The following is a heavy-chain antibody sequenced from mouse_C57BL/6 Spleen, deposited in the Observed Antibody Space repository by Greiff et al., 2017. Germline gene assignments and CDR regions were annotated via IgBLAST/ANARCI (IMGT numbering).Heavy chain of an antibody. CDR3: AREEGITTGGNAMDY. V-gene: IGHV1-76*01. J-gene: IGHJ4*01. CDR2: IYPGSGNT. CDR1: GYTFTDYY. D-gene: IGHD1-1*01. Sequence: LVESGAELVRPGASVKLSCKASGYTFTDYYINWVKQRPGQGLEWIARIYPGSGNTYYNEKFKGKATLTAEKSSSTAYMQLSSLTSEDSAVYFCAREEGITTGGNAMDYWGQGTSVTVSS.